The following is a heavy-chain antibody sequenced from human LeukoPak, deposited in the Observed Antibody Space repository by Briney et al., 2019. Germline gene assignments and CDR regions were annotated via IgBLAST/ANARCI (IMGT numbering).Heavy chain of an antibody. D-gene: IGHD6-13*01. CDR2: IYYSGST. V-gene: IGHV4-59*01. Sequence: SETLSLTCTVSGSSISSFYCSWIRQPPGKGLEWIGYIYYSGSTNYNPSLKSRVTISVDTSKNQFSLKLTSVTAADTAVYYCARRIAAAGPFDYWGQGTLVTVSS. CDR1: GSSISSFY. J-gene: IGHJ4*02. CDR3: ARRIAAAGPFDY.